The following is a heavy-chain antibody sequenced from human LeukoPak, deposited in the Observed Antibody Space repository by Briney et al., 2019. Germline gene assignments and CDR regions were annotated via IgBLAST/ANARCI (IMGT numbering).Heavy chain of an antibody. CDR3: ARGGGRSYSDAFDI. Sequence: GGSLRLSCAASGFTFSSYAMSWVRQAPGKGLEWVSAISGSGGSTYFADSVKGRFTISRDNSKNTLYLQMNSLRVEDTAVYYCARGGGRSYSDAFDIWDQGTVVTVSS. CDR1: GFTFSSYA. CDR2: ISGSGGST. D-gene: IGHD1-26*01. V-gene: IGHV3-23*01. J-gene: IGHJ3*02.